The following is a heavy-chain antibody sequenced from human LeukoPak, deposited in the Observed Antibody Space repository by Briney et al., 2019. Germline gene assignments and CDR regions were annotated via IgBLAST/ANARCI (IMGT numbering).Heavy chain of an antibody. CDR3: ARDGVITIFGVAYNWFDP. V-gene: IGHV4-39*07. D-gene: IGHD3-3*01. Sequence: SETLSLTCTVSGGSISSSSYYWGWIRQPPGKGLEWIGSIYYSGSTYYNPSLKSRVTISVDTPKNQFSLKLSSVTAADTAVYYCARDGVITIFGVAYNWFDPWGQGTLVTVSS. J-gene: IGHJ5*02. CDR1: GGSISSSSYY. CDR2: IYYSGST.